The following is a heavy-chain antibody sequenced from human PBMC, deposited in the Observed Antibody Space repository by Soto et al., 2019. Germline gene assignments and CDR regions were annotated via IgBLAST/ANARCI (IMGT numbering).Heavy chain of an antibody. CDR2: ISAYNGNT. Sequence: GASVKVSCKASGYTFTSYGISWVRQAPGQGLEWMGWISAYNGNTNYAQKLQGRVTMTTDTSTSTAYMELRSLRSDDTAVYYCARDKNPAHNSELWYWGQGTLVTVSS. CDR1: GYTFTSYG. CDR3: ARDKNPAHNSELWY. V-gene: IGHV1-18*01. J-gene: IGHJ4*02. D-gene: IGHD1-20*01.